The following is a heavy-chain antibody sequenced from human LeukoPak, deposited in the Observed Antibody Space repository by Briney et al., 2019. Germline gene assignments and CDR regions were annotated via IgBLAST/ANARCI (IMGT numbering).Heavy chain of an antibody. CDR2: INHSGST. Sequence: SETLSLTCAVYGGSFSGYYWSWIRQPPGKGLEWIGEINHSGSTNYNPSLESRVTISVDTSKNQFSLKLSSVTAADTAVYYCARAGIAAAAARYFDLWGRGTLVTVSS. D-gene: IGHD6-13*01. CDR3: ARAGIAAAAARYFDL. CDR1: GGSFSGYY. J-gene: IGHJ2*01. V-gene: IGHV4-34*01.